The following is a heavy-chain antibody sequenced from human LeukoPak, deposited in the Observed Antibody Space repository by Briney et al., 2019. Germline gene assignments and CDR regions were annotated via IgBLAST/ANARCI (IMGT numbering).Heavy chain of an antibody. CDR1: GYTLTELS. J-gene: IGHJ5*02. CDR3: ATTVTNRPAQFDP. D-gene: IGHD4-11*01. V-gene: IGHV1-24*01. Sequence: ASVKVSCKVSGYTLTELSMHWVRRAPGKGLEWMGGFDPEDGETIYAQKFQGRVTMTEDTSTDTAYMELSSLRSEDTAVYYCATTVTNRPAQFDPWGQGTLVTVSS. CDR2: FDPEDGET.